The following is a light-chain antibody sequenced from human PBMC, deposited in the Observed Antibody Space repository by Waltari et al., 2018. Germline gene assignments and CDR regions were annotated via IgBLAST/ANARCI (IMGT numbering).Light chain of an antibody. V-gene: IGLV1-40*01. J-gene: IGLJ2*01. CDR3: QSYDSSLRGSV. Sequence: YQQLPEPAHKFLIYGDRSRPSGVPDRFSGYKSGTSGSLAITGLQAEDWAEYDCQSYDSSLRGSVFGGGTKLTVL. CDR2: GDR.